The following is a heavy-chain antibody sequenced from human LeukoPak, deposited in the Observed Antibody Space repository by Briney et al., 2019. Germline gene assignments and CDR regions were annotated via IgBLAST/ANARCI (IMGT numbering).Heavy chain of an antibody. Sequence: GRSLRLSCAASGFTFSSYDMHWVRQAPGKGLEWVTVISYDGSNKYYGDSVKGRFTISRDNSKNTLYLKMNSLRAEDKAVYYCAKEGSNGDFDYWGQGTLVTVSS. CDR3: AKEGSNGDFDY. CDR1: GFTFSSYD. CDR2: ISYDGSNK. V-gene: IGHV3-30*18. J-gene: IGHJ4*02. D-gene: IGHD1-26*01.